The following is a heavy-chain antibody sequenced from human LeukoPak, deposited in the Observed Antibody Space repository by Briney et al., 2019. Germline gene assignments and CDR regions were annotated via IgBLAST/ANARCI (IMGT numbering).Heavy chain of an antibody. CDR3: AREKVVTSGDDDIVVVVAAL. D-gene: IGHD2-15*01. J-gene: IGHJ4*02. Sequence: PSETLSLTCTVSGGSISSGGHYWSWFRQPPGKGLEWIGYIFHSGSTYYNPSLKSRVTTSVDRSKNQFSLKLTSVTAADTAVYFCAREKVVTSGDDDIVVVVAALWGQGTLVTVSS. V-gene: IGHV4-30-2*01. CDR2: IFHSGST. CDR1: GGSISSGGHY.